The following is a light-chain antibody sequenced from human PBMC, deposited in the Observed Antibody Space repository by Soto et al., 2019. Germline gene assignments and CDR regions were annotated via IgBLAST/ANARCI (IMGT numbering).Light chain of an antibody. V-gene: IGKV3-11*01. J-gene: IGKJ2*01. CDR2: DAS. Sequence: DIVLTQSPATLSLSPGERATLSCRASQSVSSYLAWYQQKPGQAPRPLIYDASNRATGITARFSGSGSGTDFTLTISSLEPEDFSVYYCQQRSNWAYTFGQGTKLAIK. CDR1: QSVSSY. CDR3: QQRSNWAYT.